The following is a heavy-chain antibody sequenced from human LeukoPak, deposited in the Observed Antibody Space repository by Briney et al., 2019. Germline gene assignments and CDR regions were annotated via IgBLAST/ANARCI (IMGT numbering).Heavy chain of an antibody. V-gene: IGHV3-7*03. Sequence: GGSLRLSCAASGFSFSSFWMTWVRQAPGKGLEWVANIKEDGSRNHCVDSVKGRFTISRDNAKNSLFLQMSSLRAEDTAVYYCARDRIAVAATDAFGIWGQGTMVTVSS. J-gene: IGHJ3*02. D-gene: IGHD6-19*01. CDR3: ARDRIAVAATDAFGI. CDR2: IKEDGSRN. CDR1: GFSFSSFW.